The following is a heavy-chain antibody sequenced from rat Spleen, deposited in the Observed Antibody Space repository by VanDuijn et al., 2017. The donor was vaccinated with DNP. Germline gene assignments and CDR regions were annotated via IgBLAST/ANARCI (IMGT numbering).Heavy chain of an antibody. J-gene: IGHJ3*01. CDR2: ISTRSGDT. Sequence: EVQLVESGGGLVRPGRSLKLSCVASGFTFSNYDMAWVRQAPTKGLEWVASISTRSGDTYYGDSVKGRFTVSRDNAKSTLYLQMDSLRSEDTATYYCARESAYWGQGTLVTVSS. CDR3: ARESAY. V-gene: IGHV5-25*01. CDR1: GFTFSNYD.